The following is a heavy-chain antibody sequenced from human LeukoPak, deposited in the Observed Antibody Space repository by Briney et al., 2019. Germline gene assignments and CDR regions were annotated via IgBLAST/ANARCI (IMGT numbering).Heavy chain of an antibody. CDR2: IYSSGTT. J-gene: IGHJ4*02. CDR3: ARWDYDSGRRSFDY. CDR1: GGSINSYY. D-gene: IGHD3-22*01. Sequence: SETLSLTCTVSGGSINSYYWTWLRQPPGKGLEYIGYIYSSGTTNYNPSLKSRVSISVDTSKNQFSLRLTSVPAADTAVYYCARWDYDSGRRSFDYWGQGTLVTVSS. V-gene: IGHV4-59*08.